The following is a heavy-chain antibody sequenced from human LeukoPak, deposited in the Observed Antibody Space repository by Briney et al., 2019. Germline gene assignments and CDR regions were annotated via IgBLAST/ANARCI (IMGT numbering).Heavy chain of an antibody. CDR2: IVQRAGNT. V-gene: IGHV3-23*01. CDR3: GTTIPPFYYTFDMDV. Sequence: QSGGSLSLSCAASGFDFGNYAMTWVRQAPGKGLEWVSSIVQRAGNTYHADSVRGRFTISRDNSPNTLYLQMDSLRADDTAVYYCGTTIPPFYYTFDMDVWGQGTTVTVSS. D-gene: IGHD5-24*01. J-gene: IGHJ6*02. CDR1: GFDFGNYA.